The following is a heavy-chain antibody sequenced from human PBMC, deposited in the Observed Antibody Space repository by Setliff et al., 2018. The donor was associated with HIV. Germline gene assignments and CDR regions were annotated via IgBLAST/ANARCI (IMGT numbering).Heavy chain of an antibody. CDR3: AKVKGFYCSDDCYTGHWFDS. J-gene: IGHJ5*01. Sequence: LKISCEGSTFTFSQSPMTWVRQAPGKGLQWVAYISGPSHSILYEDSVKGRFIISRDNSKNTLYLQMNSLRVEDTAIYYCAKVKGFYCSDDCYTGHWFDSWGRGTLVTVSS. D-gene: IGHD2-21*02. CDR1: TFTFSQSP. CDR2: ISGPSHSI. V-gene: IGHV3-23*01.